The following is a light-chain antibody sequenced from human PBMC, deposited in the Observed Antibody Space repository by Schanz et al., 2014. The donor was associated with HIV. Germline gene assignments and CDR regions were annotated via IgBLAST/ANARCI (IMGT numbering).Light chain of an antibody. J-gene: IGLJ2*01. CDR1: SSDVGGYNY. CDR3: SSYTSTNTLVV. CDR2: DVS. Sequence: QSALTQPASVSGSPGQSITISCTGTSSDVGGYNYVSWYQHHPGKAPKLMIYDVSNRPSGVSNRFSGSKSGNTASLTISGLQAEDEGDYYCSSYTSTNTLVVFGGGTKVTVL. V-gene: IGLV2-14*03.